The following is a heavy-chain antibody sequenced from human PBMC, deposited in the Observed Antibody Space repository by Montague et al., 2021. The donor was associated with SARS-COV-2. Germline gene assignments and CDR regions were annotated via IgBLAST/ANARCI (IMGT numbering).Heavy chain of an antibody. CDR3: ARDSLTLDAFDI. Sequence: SETLSLTSAVSGGSISSSNWWSWVRQPPGKGLEWIGRIYTSGSTNYNPSLKSRVTISVDTSKNQLSLKLSSVTAADTAVFYCARDSLTLDAFDIWGQGTMVTVSS. D-gene: IGHD3-9*01. CDR1: GGSISSSNW. V-gene: IGHV4-4*02. J-gene: IGHJ3*02. CDR2: IYTSGST.